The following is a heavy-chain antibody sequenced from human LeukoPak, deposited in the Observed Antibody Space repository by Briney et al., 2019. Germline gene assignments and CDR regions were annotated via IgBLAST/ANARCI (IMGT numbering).Heavy chain of an antibody. CDR3: ARERYGDYYFDY. CDR2: IYTSGST. Sequence: PSETLSLTCTVSGDTISSYYWGWIRQPAGKGLEWIGRIYTSGSTNYDPSLKSRVTMSVDTSKNQFSLKLTSVTAADTAVYYCARERYGDYYFDYWGQGTLVTVSS. J-gene: IGHJ4*02. V-gene: IGHV4-4*07. CDR1: GDTISSYY. D-gene: IGHD4-17*01.